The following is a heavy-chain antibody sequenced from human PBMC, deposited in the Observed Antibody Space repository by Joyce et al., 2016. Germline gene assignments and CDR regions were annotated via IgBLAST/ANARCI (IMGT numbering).Heavy chain of an antibody. CDR3: AKGRRITMFGGLREYFHGMDV. D-gene: IGHD3-3*01. V-gene: IGHV3-9*01. CDR1: GFTFDDYA. CDR2: INGDTDTI. J-gene: IGHJ6*02. Sequence: EVQLVESGGGLVQPGRSLRLSCAASGFTFDDYAMHWVRQAPGKGLEWVSGINGDTDTIGYADSVKGRFTISRDNAKNSLYLQMNSLRAEDTALYYCAKGRRITMFGGLREYFHGMDVWGQGTPVTVSS.